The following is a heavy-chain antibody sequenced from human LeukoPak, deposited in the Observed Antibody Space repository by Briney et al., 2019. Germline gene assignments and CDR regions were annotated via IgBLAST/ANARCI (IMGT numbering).Heavy chain of an antibody. D-gene: IGHD3-10*01. Sequence: GGSLRLSCAASGFTFSSYAMSWVRQAPGKGLEWVAVIWYDGSNKYYADSVKGRFTISRDNSKNTLYLQMNSLRAEDTAVYYCTGGSGTYYYMDVWGKGTTVTVSS. CDR2: IWYDGSNK. J-gene: IGHJ6*03. V-gene: IGHV3-33*08. CDR3: TGGSGTYYYMDV. CDR1: GFTFSSYA.